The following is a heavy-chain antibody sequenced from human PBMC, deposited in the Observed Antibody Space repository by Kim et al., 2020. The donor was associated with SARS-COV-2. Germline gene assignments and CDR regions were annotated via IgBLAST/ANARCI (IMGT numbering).Heavy chain of an antibody. D-gene: IGHD3-10*01. CDR1: GYTFTGYY. J-gene: IGHJ6*02. CDR2: INPNSGGT. Sequence: ASVKVSCKASGYTFTGYYMHWVRQAPGQGLEWMGRINPNSGGTNYAQKFQGRVTMTRDTSISTAYMELSRLRSDDTAVYYCARGGSGWSGEWFHYYGMDVWGQGTTVTVSS. V-gene: IGHV1-2*06. CDR3: ARGGSGWSGEWFHYYGMDV.